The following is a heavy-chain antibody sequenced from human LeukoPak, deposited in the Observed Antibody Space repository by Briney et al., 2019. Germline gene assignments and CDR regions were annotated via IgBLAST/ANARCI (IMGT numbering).Heavy chain of an antibody. CDR3: ARGKYCCSTSCWDDAFDI. D-gene: IGHD2-2*01. Sequence: GGSLRLSCAASGFTFSSYGMHWVRQAPGEGLEWVAVIWYDGSNKYYADSVKGRFTISRDNSKNTLYLQMNSLRAEDTAVYYCARGKYCCSTSCWDDAFDIWGQGTMVTVSS. J-gene: IGHJ3*02. CDR1: GFTFSSYG. V-gene: IGHV3-33*01. CDR2: IWYDGSNK.